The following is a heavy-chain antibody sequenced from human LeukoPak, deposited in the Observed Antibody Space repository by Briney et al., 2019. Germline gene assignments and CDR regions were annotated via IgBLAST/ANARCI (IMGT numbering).Heavy chain of an antibody. Sequence: PGGSLRLSCAASGFTFDDYGMSWVRQAPGKGLEWVSGINWNGGSTGYADSVKGRFTISRDNAKNSLYLQMNSLRAEDTALYYCAKGQSTYLHSSLSNPIDYWGQGTLVTVSS. J-gene: IGHJ4*02. CDR2: INWNGGST. CDR3: AKGQSTYLHSSLSNPIDY. CDR1: GFTFDDYG. V-gene: IGHV3-20*04. D-gene: IGHD6-6*01.